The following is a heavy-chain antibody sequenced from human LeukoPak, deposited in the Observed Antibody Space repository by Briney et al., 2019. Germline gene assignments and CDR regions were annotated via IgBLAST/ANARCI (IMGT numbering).Heavy chain of an antibody. D-gene: IGHD1-1*01. CDR2: ISAYNGNT. CDR3: AREALDGLWFDP. J-gene: IGHJ5*02. Sequence: EASVKVSCKASGYTFSSYGISWVRQAPGQGLEWMGWISAYNGNTNYAQKLQGRVTMTTDTSTSTAYMELRSLRSDDTAVYYCAREALDGLWFDPWGQGTLVTVSS. CDR1: GYTFSSYG. V-gene: IGHV1-18*01.